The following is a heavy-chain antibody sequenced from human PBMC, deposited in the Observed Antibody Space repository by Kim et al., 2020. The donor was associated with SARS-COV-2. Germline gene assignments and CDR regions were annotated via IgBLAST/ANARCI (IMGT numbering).Heavy chain of an antibody. CDR2: NT. D-gene: IGHD1-26*01. V-gene: IGHV1-3*01. CDR3: ARDLFHTSFDY. J-gene: IGHJ4*02. Sequence: NTKFSQQFQGRVTFTRDTSANTAYRELSSLGSEDTAVYYCARDLFHTSFDYWGQGTLVAVSS.